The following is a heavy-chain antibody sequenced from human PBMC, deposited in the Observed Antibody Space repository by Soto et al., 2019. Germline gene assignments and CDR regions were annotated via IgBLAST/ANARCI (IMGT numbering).Heavy chain of an antibody. D-gene: IGHD6-13*01. J-gene: IGHJ4*02. CDR1: GDSVNSYY. CDR3: ARAETSGIHYFDY. Sequence: PSETLSLTCTVTGDSVNSYYCIFMRQPPGKGLECMGYVYYSGSTNYNPSLKSRVTISVDTSKNQISLRLKSVTAADTAVYYCARAETSGIHYFDYWGQGSLVTVSS. CDR2: VYYSGST. V-gene: IGHV4-59*02.